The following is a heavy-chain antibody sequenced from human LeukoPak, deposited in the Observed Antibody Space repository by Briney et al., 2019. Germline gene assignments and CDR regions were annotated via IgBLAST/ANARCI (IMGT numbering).Heavy chain of an antibody. D-gene: IGHD4/OR15-4a*01. CDR3: ARGSGARASEPFDY. Sequence: ASVKVSCKASGYTFTTYPINWVRQAPGQGLEWMGGIIPIFGTANYAQKFQGRVTITTDESTSTAYMELSSLRSEDTAVYYCARGSGARASEPFDYWGQGTLVTVSS. CDR1: GYTFTTYP. CDR2: IIPIFGTA. V-gene: IGHV1-69*05. J-gene: IGHJ4*02.